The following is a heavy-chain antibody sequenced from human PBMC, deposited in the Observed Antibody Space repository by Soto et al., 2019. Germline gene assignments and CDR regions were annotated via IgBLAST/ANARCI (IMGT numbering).Heavy chain of an antibody. Sequence: SETLSLTCPVSGGSISSSTYYWSWIRQPPGKGLEWIGYIYYSGSTNYNPSLKSRVTISVDTSKNQFSLKLSSVTAADTAVYYCARHSGSLLYFDYWGQGTLVTVSS. CDR2: IYYSGST. J-gene: IGHJ4*02. CDR1: GGSISSSTYY. CDR3: ARHSGSLLYFDY. V-gene: IGHV4-61*01. D-gene: IGHD1-26*01.